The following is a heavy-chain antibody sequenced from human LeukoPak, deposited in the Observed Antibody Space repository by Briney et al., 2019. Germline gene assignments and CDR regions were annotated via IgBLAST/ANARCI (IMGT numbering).Heavy chain of an antibody. CDR1: GGSISSSSYY. V-gene: IGHV4-61*01. CDR3: ARKDCGFYFDY. Sequence: SETLSLTCTVSGGSISSSSYYWSWIRQPPGKGLEWIGYIYYSGSTNYNPSLKSRVTISVDTSKNQFSLKLSSVTAADTAVYYCARKDCGFYFDYWGQGTLVTVSS. J-gene: IGHJ4*02. CDR2: IYYSGST. D-gene: IGHD2-21*02.